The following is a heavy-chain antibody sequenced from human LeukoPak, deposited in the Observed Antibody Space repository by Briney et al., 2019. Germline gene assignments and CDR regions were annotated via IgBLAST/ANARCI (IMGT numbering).Heavy chain of an antibody. Sequence: GESLKISCKGSGYRFNNYWIGWVRQMPGKGLEWMGIIYPGDSHTIYSPSFQGQVTISVDRSIATAYLQWDSLRASDTAIYYCARHAPLLPAALSFYYMDVWGKGTTVTVSS. J-gene: IGHJ6*03. CDR1: GYRFNNYW. V-gene: IGHV5-51*01. CDR2: IYPGDSHT. D-gene: IGHD2-2*01. CDR3: ARHAPLLPAALSFYYMDV.